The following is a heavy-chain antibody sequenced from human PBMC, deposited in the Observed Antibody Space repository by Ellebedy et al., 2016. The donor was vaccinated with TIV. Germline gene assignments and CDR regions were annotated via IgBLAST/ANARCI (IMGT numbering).Heavy chain of an antibody. CDR1: GYIFTAYY. Sequence: ASVKVSCXASGYIFTAYYMHWVRQAPGQGLEWMGRINPKSGGANYAQKFQGRVTMTTDTSHNTAYMELSRLTSDDMAVYYCASGLFQSTQLASDLGYWGQGTLVSVSS. CDR2: INPKSGGA. CDR3: ASGLFQSTQLASDLGY. J-gene: IGHJ4*02. D-gene: IGHD1-1*01. V-gene: IGHV1-2*02.